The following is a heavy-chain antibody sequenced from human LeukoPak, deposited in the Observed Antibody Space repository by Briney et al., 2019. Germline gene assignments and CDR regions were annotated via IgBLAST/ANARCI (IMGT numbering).Heavy chain of an antibody. V-gene: IGHV3-48*04. CDR3: AKEAVAGGD. J-gene: IGHJ4*02. CDR2: ISSSGSTI. D-gene: IGHD6-19*01. CDR1: GFTFSSYH. Sequence: PGGSLRLSCVVSGFTFSSYHMNWVRQAPGKGLEWVSYISSSGSTIYYADSVKGRFTISRDNAKNSLYLQMNSLRAEDTAVYYCAKEAVAGGDWGQGTLVTVSS.